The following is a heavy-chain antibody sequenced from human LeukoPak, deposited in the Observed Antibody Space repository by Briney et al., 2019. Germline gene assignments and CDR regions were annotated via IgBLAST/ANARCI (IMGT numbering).Heavy chain of an antibody. J-gene: IGHJ5*02. Sequence: SETLSLTCTVSGGSISSGSYSWSWIRQPAGKGLEWIGRFYTSGSTNYNPSLKSRVTMSADTSKNQFSLNLSSVTAADTAVYYCAREVIAAHNWFDPWGRGTLVTVSS. CDR2: FYTSGST. D-gene: IGHD6-6*01. V-gene: IGHV4-61*02. CDR3: AREVIAAHNWFDP. CDR1: GGSISSGSYS.